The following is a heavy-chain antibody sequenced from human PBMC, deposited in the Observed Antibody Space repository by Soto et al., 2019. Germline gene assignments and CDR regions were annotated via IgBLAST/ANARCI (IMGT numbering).Heavy chain of an antibody. CDR2: IKTTSDGGTI. V-gene: IGHV3-15*01. D-gene: IGHD3-10*01. CDR1: GFTFSTAW. J-gene: IGHJ5*02. Sequence: GGSLRLSCAASGFTFSTAWMTWVRQAPGRGLEWVARIKTTSDGGTIHYAAPVKGRFTISRDDSKDTLFLQMNSLKTEDTALYYCIRDPYGSTWGQGTLVTVSS. CDR3: IRDPYGST.